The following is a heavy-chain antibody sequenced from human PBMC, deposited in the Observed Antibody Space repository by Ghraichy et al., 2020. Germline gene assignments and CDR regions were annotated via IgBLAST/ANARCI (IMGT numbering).Heavy chain of an antibody. CDR3: ARVPYCSSTSCWLFDY. CDR1: GGSFSGYY. CDR2: INHSGST. D-gene: IGHD2-2*01. V-gene: IGHV4-34*01. J-gene: IGHJ4*02. Sequence: SETLSLTCAVYGGSFSGYYWSWIRQRPGKGLEWIGEINHSGSTNYIPSLKSRVTISVDTSKNQFSLKLSSVTAADTSLYYCARVPYCSSTSCWLFDYWGQGTLVTVSS.